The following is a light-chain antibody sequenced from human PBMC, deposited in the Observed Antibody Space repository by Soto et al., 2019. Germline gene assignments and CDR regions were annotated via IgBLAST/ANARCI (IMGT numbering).Light chain of an antibody. CDR3: SSYTSTSTLYV. J-gene: IGLJ1*01. V-gene: IGLV2-14*01. Sequence: QSALTQPASVSGSPGQSITISCAGTSSDVGGYKYVSWYQQNPGKAPKLIIYEVSSRPSGISNRFSGSKSGNTASLTMSGLQAEDEADYYCSSYTSTSTLYVFGSGTKLTVL. CDR1: SSDVGGYKY. CDR2: EVS.